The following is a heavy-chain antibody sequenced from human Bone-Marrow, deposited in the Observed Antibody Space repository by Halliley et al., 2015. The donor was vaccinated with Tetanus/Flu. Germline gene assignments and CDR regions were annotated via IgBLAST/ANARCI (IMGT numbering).Heavy chain of an antibody. V-gene: IGHV2-5*01. CDR1: GFSLSTSGVA. CDR2: IYWNDDK. J-gene: IGHJ5*02. Sequence: LVKPTQTLTLTCTFSGFSLSTSGVAVGWTRQPPGKALEWLALIYWNDDKHYNSSPKNRPTITKDTSKSQVVLTMINMDPVDTATYYCAHRRLFDSSGHYSNWFDPWGQGTLVTVSS. CDR3: AHRRLFDSSGHYSNWFDP. D-gene: IGHD3-22*01.